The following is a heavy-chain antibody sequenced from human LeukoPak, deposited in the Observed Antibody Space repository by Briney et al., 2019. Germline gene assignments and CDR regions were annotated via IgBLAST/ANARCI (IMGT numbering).Heavy chain of an antibody. J-gene: IGHJ5*02. V-gene: IGHV4-38-2*02. CDR2: IYHSGNT. CDR3: ARRRSVLRYLNWFDP. D-gene: IGHD3-9*01. Sequence: PSETLSLTCTVSNYSISSGYYWAWIRQPPGKGLEWIGSIYHSGNTYYNPSLKSRVSLSVDTPKNQFSLKLRSVTAADTAVYYCARRRSVLRYLNWFDPWGQGTLVTVSS. CDR1: NYSISSGYY.